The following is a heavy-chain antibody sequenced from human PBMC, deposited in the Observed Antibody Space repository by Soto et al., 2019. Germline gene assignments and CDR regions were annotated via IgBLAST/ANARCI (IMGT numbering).Heavy chain of an antibody. CDR2: ISAYNGNT. V-gene: IGHV1-18*01. CDR1: GYTFTSYG. J-gene: IGHJ5*02. D-gene: IGHD6-19*01. Sequence: QVQLVQSGAEVKKPGASVKVSCKASGYTFTSYGISWGRQAPGQGLEGMGGISAYNGNTNYAQKLQGRVTMTTDTATSTAYMELRSLRSDDPAVYYCARGAVADTPSPPYNWFAPWGQGTLVTVSS. CDR3: ARGAVADTPSPPYNWFAP.